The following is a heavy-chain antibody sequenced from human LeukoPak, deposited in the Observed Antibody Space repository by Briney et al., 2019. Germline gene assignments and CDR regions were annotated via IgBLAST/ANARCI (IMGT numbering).Heavy chain of an antibody. V-gene: IGHV4-30-4*08. CDR2: IYYSGST. J-gene: IGHJ4*02. CDR1: GGSISSGDYY. CDR3: ARGYCSSTSCYLYY. D-gene: IGHD2-2*01. Sequence: SETLSLTCTVSGGSISSGDYYWRWIRQPPGKGLEWIGYIYYSGSTYYNPSLKSRVTISVDTSKNQFSLKLSSVTAADTAVYYCARGYCSSTSCYLYYWGQGTLVTVSS.